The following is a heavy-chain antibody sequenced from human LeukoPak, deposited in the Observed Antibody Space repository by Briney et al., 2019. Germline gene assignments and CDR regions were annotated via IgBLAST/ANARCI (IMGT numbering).Heavy chain of an antibody. V-gene: IGHV3-30-3*01. CDR2: ISYDGSNK. CDR1: GFTFSSYA. CDR3: AREDAVVTADY. J-gene: IGHJ4*02. Sequence: GRSLRLSCAASGFTFSSYAMHWVRQAPGKGLEWVAVISYDGSNKYYADSVKGRFTISRGNAKNSLYLQMNSLRAEDTAVYYCAREDAVVTADYWGQGTLVTVSS. D-gene: IGHD2-21*02.